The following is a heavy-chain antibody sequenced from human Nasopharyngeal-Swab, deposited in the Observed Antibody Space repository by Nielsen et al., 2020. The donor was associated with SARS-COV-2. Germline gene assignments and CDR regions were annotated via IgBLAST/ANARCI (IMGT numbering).Heavy chain of an antibody. D-gene: IGHD3-22*01. CDR1: GFTFSSFW. CDR2: IKQEGSEK. CDR3: ARDPGFGYYYDSSGYYDY. Sequence: GESLKISGAALGFTFSSFWMSWVRQAPGKGLEWVANIKQEGSEKYYLDPVKGRFTISRDNAKNSLYLQMNSLRAEDTAVYYCARDPGFGYYYDSSGYYDYWGQGTTVTVSS. J-gene: IGHJ4*02. V-gene: IGHV3-7*01.